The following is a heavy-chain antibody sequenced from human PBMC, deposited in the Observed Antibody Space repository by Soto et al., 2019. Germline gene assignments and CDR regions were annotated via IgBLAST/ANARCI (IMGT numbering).Heavy chain of an antibody. J-gene: IGHJ4*02. CDR2: INHSGSA. Sequence: SETLSLTCAVCGESFSGYIWTWIRQTPGKGLQWIGQINHSGSAYYNPSLESRVTISVHTSNSQFSLELSSVTAADTAVYYCARGLITGSHYSGGWYYFDSWGQGTQVTVSS. CDR1: GESFSGYI. D-gene: IGHD6-19*01. V-gene: IGHV4-34*01. CDR3: ARGLITGSHYSGGWYYFDS.